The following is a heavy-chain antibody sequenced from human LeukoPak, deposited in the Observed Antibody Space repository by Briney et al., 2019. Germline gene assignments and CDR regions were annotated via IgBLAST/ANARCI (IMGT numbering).Heavy chain of an antibody. CDR3: ARSASVDYYGSGEDYFDY. CDR2: IKQDGSEK. V-gene: IGHV3-7*01. J-gene: IGHJ4*02. Sequence: PGGSLRLSCAASGFTFSSYWMSWVRQAPGKGLEWVANIKQDGSEKYYVDSVKGRFTISRDNAKNSLYLQMNSLRAEDTAVYYCARSASVDYYGSGEDYFDYRGRGTLVTVSS. D-gene: IGHD3-10*01. CDR1: GFTFSSYW.